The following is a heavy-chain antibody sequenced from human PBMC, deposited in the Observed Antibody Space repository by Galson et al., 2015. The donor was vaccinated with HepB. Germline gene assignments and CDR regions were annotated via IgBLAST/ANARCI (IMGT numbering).Heavy chain of an antibody. V-gene: IGHV3-48*04. CDR1: GFSFSSFS. CDR3: ARENVQVEGFDL. CDR2: ISSSSTI. D-gene: IGHD1-1*01. J-gene: IGHJ2*01. Sequence: SLRLSCAASGFSFSSFSMNWVRQAPGKGLEWLSYISSSSTIYYADSVKGRFTISRDNAKNTLYLQMNSLRAEDTAVYYCARENVQVEGFDLWGRGTLVTVSS.